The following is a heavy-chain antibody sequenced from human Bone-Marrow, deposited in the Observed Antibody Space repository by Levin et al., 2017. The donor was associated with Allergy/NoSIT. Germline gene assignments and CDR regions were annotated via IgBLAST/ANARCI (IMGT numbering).Heavy chain of an antibody. D-gene: IGHD6-13*01. CDR2: IWYDGNHK. CDR3: ARDLQQRVVVGVESYFQH. J-gene: IGHJ1*01. V-gene: IGHV3-33*01. Sequence: GGSLRLSCGASGFTFGAYGLHWVRQAPGKGLEWLAVIWYDGNHKYYADSVKGRFTISRDNSKYALYLRMDSLTAEDTAVYYCARDLQQRVVVGVESYFQHWGQGTLVTVSS. CDR1: GFTFGAYG.